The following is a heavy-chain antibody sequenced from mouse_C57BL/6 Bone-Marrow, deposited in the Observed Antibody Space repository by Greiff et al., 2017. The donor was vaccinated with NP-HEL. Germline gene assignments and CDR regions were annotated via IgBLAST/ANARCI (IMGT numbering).Heavy chain of an antibody. CDR3: ARLYYGSSYEAMDY. J-gene: IGHJ4*01. V-gene: IGHV5-15*01. CDR2: ISNLAYSI. D-gene: IGHD1-1*01. CDR1: GFTFSDYG. Sequence: EVQLQESGGGLVQPGGSLKLSCAASGFTFSDYGMAWVRQAPRKGPEWVAFISNLAYSIYYADTVTGRFTISRENAKNTLYLEMSSLRSEDTAMYYCARLYYGSSYEAMDYWGQGTSVTVSS.